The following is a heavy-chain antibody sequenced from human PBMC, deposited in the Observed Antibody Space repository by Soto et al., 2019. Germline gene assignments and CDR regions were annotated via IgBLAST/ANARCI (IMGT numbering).Heavy chain of an antibody. J-gene: IGHJ6*02. CDR1: VYSIASGYY. Sequence: SETLSLTCAVSVYSIASGYYWAWIRQPPGKGLEWIGSIYHAGSVYYNPSLNSRVAMSLDTSDNHFSLKLTSVTAADTAVYYCARTFDYYGMDVWGQGTTVTVSS. CDR2: IYHAGSV. V-gene: IGHV4-38-2*01. CDR3: ARTFDYYGMDV.